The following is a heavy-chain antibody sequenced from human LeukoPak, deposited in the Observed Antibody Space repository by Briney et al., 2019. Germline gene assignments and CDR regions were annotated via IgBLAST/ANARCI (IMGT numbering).Heavy chain of an antibody. CDR2: IYPGDSDT. Sequence: YWIGWVRQMPGKGLEWMGIIYPGDSDTRYSPSFQGQVTISADKSISTAYLQWSSLKASDTAMYYCARFKDGYHAFDIWGQGTMVTVSS. CDR1: YW. J-gene: IGHJ3*02. D-gene: IGHD5-24*01. V-gene: IGHV5-51*01. CDR3: ARFKDGYHAFDI.